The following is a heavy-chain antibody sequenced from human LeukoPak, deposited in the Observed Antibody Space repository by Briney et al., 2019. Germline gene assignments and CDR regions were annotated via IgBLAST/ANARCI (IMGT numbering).Heavy chain of an antibody. V-gene: IGHV4-61*01. J-gene: IGHJ4*02. Sequence: PSETLSLTCTVSGGSISSGTYYWSWIRQPPGKGLEWIGYIYYSGSTNYNPSLKSRVTISVDTSKNQFSLKLSSVTAADTAVYYCARAAYSGSYHSDYWGQGTLVTVSS. CDR2: IYYSGST. CDR3: ARAAYSGSYHSDY. D-gene: IGHD1-26*01. CDR1: GGSISSGTYY.